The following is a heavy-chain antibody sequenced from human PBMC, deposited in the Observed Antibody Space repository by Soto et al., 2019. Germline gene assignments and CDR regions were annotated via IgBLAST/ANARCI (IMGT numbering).Heavy chain of an antibody. Sequence: QVHLQQWGAGLLKPSETLSLTCAVYGGSFSGYYWSWIRQPPGMGLEWLGEINPSGSPSYSPSLKCRVAISGDTSTTHLSLILISAPASDTAVYYCARGRGGGAAVWGQGTLVTVSS. CDR1: GGSFSGYY. CDR2: INPSGSP. D-gene: IGHD1-26*01. CDR3: ARGRGGGAAV. J-gene: IGHJ4*02. V-gene: IGHV4-34*01.